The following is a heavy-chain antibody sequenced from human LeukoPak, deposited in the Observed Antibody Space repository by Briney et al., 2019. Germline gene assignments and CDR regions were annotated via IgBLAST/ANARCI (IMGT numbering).Heavy chain of an antibody. CDR3: ARVFSTNYYDNRGWFDP. J-gene: IGHJ5*02. V-gene: IGHV4-59*01. CDR1: GGSISSYY. D-gene: IGHD3-22*01. CDR2: IFYSGST. Sequence: SETLSLTCTVSGGSISSYYWSWIRQPPGKGLEWIGYIFYSGSTNYNPSLKSRVTISVDTSKNQFSLKLSSVTAADTAVYYCARVFSTNYYDNRGWFDPWGQGTLVTVSS.